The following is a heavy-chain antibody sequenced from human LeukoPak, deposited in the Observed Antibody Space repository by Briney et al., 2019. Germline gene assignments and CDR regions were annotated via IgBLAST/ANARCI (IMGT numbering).Heavy chain of an antibody. D-gene: IGHD6-19*01. J-gene: IGHJ4*02. CDR3: ARGGIAVAGIVDY. CDR2: INPSGGST. V-gene: IGHV1-46*01. CDR1: GYTFTSYY. Sequence: GASVRLSCTASGYTFTSYYMHWVRQAPGQGLEWMGIINPSGGSTSYAQKFQGRVTMTRDTSTSTVYMELSSLRSEDTAVYYCARGGIAVAGIVDYWGQGTLVTVSS.